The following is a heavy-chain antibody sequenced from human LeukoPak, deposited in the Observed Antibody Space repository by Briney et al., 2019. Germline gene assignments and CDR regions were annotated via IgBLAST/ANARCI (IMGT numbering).Heavy chain of an antibody. CDR3: ARDGGDNYGSGSYYQAPFDY. V-gene: IGHV3-66*01. CDR1: GFTVSSNY. CDR2: IYSGGST. J-gene: IGHJ4*02. Sequence: GGSLRLSCAASGFTVSSNYMSWVRQAPGKGLEWVSVIYSGGSTYYADSVKGRFTISRDNSKNTLYLQMNSLRAEDTAVYYCARDGGDNYGSGSYYQAPFDYWGQGTLVTVSS. D-gene: IGHD3-10*01.